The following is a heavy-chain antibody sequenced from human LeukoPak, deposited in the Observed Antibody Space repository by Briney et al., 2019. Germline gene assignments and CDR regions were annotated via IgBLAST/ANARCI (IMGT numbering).Heavy chain of an antibody. CDR3: ARLYSSSCFFDY. V-gene: IGHV4-39*01. J-gene: IGHJ4*02. D-gene: IGHD6-13*01. CDR2: IYYSGIT. Sequence: GSLRLSCAASGFTFSSYEMNWVRQPPGKGLEWIGNIYYSGITYYNPSLKSRVTISVDTSKNQFSLKLNSVTAADTAVYYCARLYSSSCFFDYWGQGTLVTVSS. CDR1: GFTFSSYE.